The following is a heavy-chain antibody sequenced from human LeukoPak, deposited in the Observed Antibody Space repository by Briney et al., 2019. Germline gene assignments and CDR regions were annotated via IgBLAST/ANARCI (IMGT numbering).Heavy chain of an antibody. J-gene: IGHJ6*03. CDR1: GVSISSSSYY. CDR3: ARGRNTMVRGAIGAETRYYYSYYMDV. D-gene: IGHD3-10*01. V-gene: IGHV4-39*02. CDR2: IYYSGST. Sequence: PSETLSLTCTVSGVSISSSSYYWGWIRQPPGKGLEWIVSIYYSGSTYYNPSLKSRVTISVDTSKNHFSLKLSSATAADTALYYCARGRNTMVRGAIGAETRYYYSYYMDVWGKGTTVTVSS.